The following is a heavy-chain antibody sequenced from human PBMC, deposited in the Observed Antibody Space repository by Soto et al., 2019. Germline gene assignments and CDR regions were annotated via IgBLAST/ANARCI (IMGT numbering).Heavy chain of an antibody. CDR1: EFCLTREL. V-gene: IGHV3-23*01. CDR3: SKGRSCYYCEGLSF. Sequence: GSAILSCASPEFCLTRELMAYALLSSKKKMEWFSAIIASGASTYYADSVKGRFTMSRDNSKSKLYLQMNSRRAEDTALYYCSKGRSCYYCEGLSFRGQGT. CDR2: IIASGAST. J-gene: IGHJ4*01. D-gene: IGHD2-15*01.